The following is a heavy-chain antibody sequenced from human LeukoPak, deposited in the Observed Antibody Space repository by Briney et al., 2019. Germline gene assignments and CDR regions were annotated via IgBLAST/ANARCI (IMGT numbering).Heavy chain of an antibody. CDR3: ARQYSSGWYFDY. Sequence: ASVKVSCKASGYTFTGYYMHWVRQAPGQGLEWMGWINPNTGDTKYAQSFQGSVTMTRDMSISTAYMELSRLRSDDTAVFYCARQYSSGWYFDYWGQGTLVTVSS. V-gene: IGHV1-2*02. D-gene: IGHD6-19*01. CDR2: INPNTGDT. J-gene: IGHJ4*02. CDR1: GYTFTGYY.